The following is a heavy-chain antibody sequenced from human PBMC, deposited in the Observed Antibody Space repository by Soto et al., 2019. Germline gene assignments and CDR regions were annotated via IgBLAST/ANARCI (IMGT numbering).Heavy chain of an antibody. CDR2: IHAGNGHT. D-gene: IGHD2-21*02. V-gene: IGHV1-3*01. CDR3: ARETGDAPYYLDS. CDR1: GYTFTSYT. J-gene: IGHJ4*02. Sequence: QVQLVQSGAEVKKPGASVKLSCKASGYTFTSYTIYWLRQAPGERPEWVGWIHAGNGHTKYSQTFQDRVTITNETSATTVYMELSSLTSGDKTIYYCARETGDAPYYLDSWGQGALVTVAS.